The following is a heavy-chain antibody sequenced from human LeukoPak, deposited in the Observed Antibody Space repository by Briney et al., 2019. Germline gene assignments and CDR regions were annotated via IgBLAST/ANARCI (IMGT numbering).Heavy chain of an antibody. D-gene: IGHD1-1*01. Sequence: GESLKISCKGSGYRFIDYWIGWVRQMPGKGLEWMGIVYPGDSDTRYSPPFQGQVTISVDKSISAAYLQWSRLKASDTAIYYCARRGWYNYNYYGMDVWGKGTTVTVSS. CDR1: GYRFIDYW. CDR2: VYPGDSDT. CDR3: ARRGWYNYNYYGMDV. J-gene: IGHJ6*04. V-gene: IGHV5-51*01.